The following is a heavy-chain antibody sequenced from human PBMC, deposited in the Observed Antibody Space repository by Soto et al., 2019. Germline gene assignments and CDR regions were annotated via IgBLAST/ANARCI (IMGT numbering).Heavy chain of an antibody. V-gene: IGHV5-10-1*01. CDR1: GYVYTSYL. CDR3: ARQLDMWGQTYYHYGMDV. Sequence: SQNISWTGCGYVYTSYLIRWVRKMPGKGLEWMGMIDPSDSYTNYSPSFQGHVTISADKSISTSYLQWSSLKASDTAMYYFARQLDMWGQTYYHYGMDVWGQGTTVTVSS. CDR2: IDPSDSYT. J-gene: IGHJ6*02. D-gene: IGHD3-16*01.